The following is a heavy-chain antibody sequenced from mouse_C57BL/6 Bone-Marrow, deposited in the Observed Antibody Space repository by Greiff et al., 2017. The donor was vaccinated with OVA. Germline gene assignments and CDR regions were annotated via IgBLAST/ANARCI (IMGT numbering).Heavy chain of an antibody. CDR1: GYTFTNYW. CDR2: IYPGGGYT. CDR3: ARLRHYFDY. Sequence: QVQLKQSGAELVRPGTSVKMSCKASGYTFTNYWIGWAKQRPGHGLEWIGDIYPGGGYTNYNEKFKGKATLTADKSSSTAYMQFSSLTSEVSAIYYCARLRHYFDYWGQGTTLTVSS. V-gene: IGHV1-63*01. J-gene: IGHJ2*01.